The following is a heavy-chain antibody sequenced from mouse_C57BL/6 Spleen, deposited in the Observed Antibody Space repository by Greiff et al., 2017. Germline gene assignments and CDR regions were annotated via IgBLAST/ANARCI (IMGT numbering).Heavy chain of an antibody. CDR1: GFSLTSYG. CDR2: IWRGGST. CDR3: APHDGYYVYFDV. D-gene: IGHD2-3*01. Sequence: QVQLQQSGPGLVQPSQSLSITCTVSGFSLTSYGVHWVRQSPGKGLEWLGVIWRGGSTDYNAAFMSRLSITKDNSKSQVFYKMNSLQADDTSIYCCAPHDGYYVYFDVWGTGTTVTVSS. J-gene: IGHJ1*03. V-gene: IGHV2-5*01.